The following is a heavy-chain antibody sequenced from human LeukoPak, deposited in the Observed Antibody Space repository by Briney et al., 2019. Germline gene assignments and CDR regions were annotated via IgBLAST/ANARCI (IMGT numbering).Heavy chain of an antibody. V-gene: IGHV5-51*01. D-gene: IGHD3-10*01. CDR3: ARLRGVVNRPTDMDV. Sequence: GESLKISCKGSGYSFTSYWNGWERPMPGKGLEWMGINFPGDYNTRYSPSFQGQVTMSADKSISTAYLQWSSLKASDTAMYYCARLRGVVNRPTDMDVWGQGTTVTVSS. CDR1: GYSFTSYW. J-gene: IGHJ6*02. CDR2: NFPGDYNT.